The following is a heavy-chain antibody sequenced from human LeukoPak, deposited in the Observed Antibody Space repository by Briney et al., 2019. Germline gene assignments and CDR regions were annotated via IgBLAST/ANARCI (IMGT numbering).Heavy chain of an antibody. D-gene: IGHD5-18*01. V-gene: IGHV3-23*01. CDR1: GFTFSSYA. J-gene: IGHJ5*02. CDR2: IGDSGGRT. CDR3: AKVRDLDTVLGRFDN. Sequence: GGSLRLSCAASGFTFSSYAMSCGRQAPGKGLGWVSVIGDSGGRTYYVDSVKGRFTISRDNSKNTLSLQTNSLRAEDTAVYYCAKVRDLDTVLGRFDNWGQGPLVPVSS.